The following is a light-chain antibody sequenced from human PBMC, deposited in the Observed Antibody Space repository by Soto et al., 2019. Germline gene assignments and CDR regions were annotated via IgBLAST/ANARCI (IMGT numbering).Light chain of an antibody. CDR3: QQVNSYPPT. J-gene: IGKJ3*01. V-gene: IGKV1-13*02. Sequence: ASQLTQSPSSLSASVGDRVTITCRASQGISSALAWYQQKPGKAPKLLIYDDSSLESGVPSRFSGSGSGTDFTLTISRLQPEDLATYSCQQVNSYPPTFGPGKKVDIK. CDR2: DDS. CDR1: QGISSA.